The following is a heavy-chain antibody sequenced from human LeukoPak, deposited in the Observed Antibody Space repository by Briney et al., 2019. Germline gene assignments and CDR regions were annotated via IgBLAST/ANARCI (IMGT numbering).Heavy chain of an antibody. J-gene: IGHJ4*02. D-gene: IGHD3-9*01. V-gene: IGHV7-4-1*02. Sequence: ASVKVSCKASGYTFTSYAMNWVRQAPGQGLEWMGWINTNTGNPTYAQGFTGRFVFSLDTSVGTAYLQISSLKAEDTAVYYCARSPSDILTGYDQAYYFDYWGQGTLVTVSS. CDR2: INTNTGNP. CDR3: ARSPSDILTGYDQAYYFDY. CDR1: GYTFTSYA.